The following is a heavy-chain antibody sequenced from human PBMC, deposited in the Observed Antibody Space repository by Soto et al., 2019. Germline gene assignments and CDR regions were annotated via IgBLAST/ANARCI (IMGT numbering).Heavy chain of an antibody. J-gene: IGHJ6*02. CDR2: SIPIFGTA. CDR1: GGTFSSYA. CDR3: ARDSGGDFWSGLYGMDV. Sequence: SVKVSCTASGGTFSSYAISWVRQGPRQGLDGRGGSIPIFGTANYAQKFQGRVTITADESTSTAYMELSSLRSEDTAVYYCARDSGGDFWSGLYGMDVWGQGTTVTVSS. D-gene: IGHD3-3*01. V-gene: IGHV1-69*13.